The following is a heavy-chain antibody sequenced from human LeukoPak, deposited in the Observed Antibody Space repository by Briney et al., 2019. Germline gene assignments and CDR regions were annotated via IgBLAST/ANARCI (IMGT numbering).Heavy chain of an antibody. Sequence: GGSLRLSCAASGFTFSRYAMHWVRQAPGKGREWVAVISYDGSIEYYADSVKGRFTISRDNSKNTLYLQMNSLRPEDTAVYYCAREAEAFDIWGQGTMVTVSS. CDR3: AREAEAFDI. V-gene: IGHV3-30-3*01. CDR1: GFTFSRYA. CDR2: ISYDGSIE. J-gene: IGHJ3*02.